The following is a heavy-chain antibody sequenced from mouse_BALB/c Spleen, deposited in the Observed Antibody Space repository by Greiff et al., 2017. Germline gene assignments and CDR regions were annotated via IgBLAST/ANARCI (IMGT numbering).Heavy chain of an antibody. J-gene: IGHJ2*01. CDR1: GFTFSNYW. CDR3: TRQSYFDY. Sequence: EVKVVESGGGLVQPGGSMKLSCVASGFTFSNYWMNWVRQSPEKGLEWVAEIRLKSNNYATHYAESVKGRFTISRDDSKSSVYLQMNNLRAEDTGIYYCTRQSYFDYWGQGTTLTVSS. V-gene: IGHV6-6*02. CDR2: IRLKSNNYAT.